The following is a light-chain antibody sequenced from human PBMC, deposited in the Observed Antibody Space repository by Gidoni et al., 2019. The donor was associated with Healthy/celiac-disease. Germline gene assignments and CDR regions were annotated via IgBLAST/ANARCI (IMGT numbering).Light chain of an antibody. CDR1: QSVSSTY. CDR3: QQYGGSPLFA. CDR2: GAS. V-gene: IGKV3-20*01. Sequence: DIVLTQSPGTLSLSPGERATLSCRASQSVSSTYLAWYQQKPGQAPRLLIYGASSRAPGIPERFSGRGAGTDFTLTISRLEPEDFAVYYCQQYGGSPLFAFGPGTKVDFK. J-gene: IGKJ3*01.